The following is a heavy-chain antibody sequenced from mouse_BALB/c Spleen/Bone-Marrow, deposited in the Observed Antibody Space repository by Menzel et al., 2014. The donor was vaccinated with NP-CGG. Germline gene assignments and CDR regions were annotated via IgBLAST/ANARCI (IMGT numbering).Heavy chain of an antibody. CDR1: GYNFTSYW. D-gene: IGHD3-1*01. CDR2: IYPGSGST. CDR3: ARFSQLGLIAD. V-gene: IGHV1-55*01. Sequence: QVQLQQSGAELVKPGTSVKLSCKASGYNFTSYWINWVKLRPGQGLEWIGDIYPGSGSTNYNEKFKSKATLTVDTSSSTAYMQLSSLASEDSALYYCARFSQLGLIADPGQGTLVPVSA. J-gene: IGHJ3*01.